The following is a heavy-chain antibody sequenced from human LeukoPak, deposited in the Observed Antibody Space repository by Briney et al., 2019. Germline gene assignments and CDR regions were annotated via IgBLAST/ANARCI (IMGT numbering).Heavy chain of an antibody. CDR1: GFTFSDYY. D-gene: IGHD2-21*01. V-gene: IGHV3-11*01. J-gene: IGHJ4*02. Sequence: NSGGSLRLSCAASGFTFSDYYMSWIRQALGKGLEWVSYISSSGSTIYYADSVKGRFTISRDNAKNSLYLQMNSLRAEDTAVYYCAKDSPLLAGYFDYWGQGTLVTVSS. CDR2: ISSSGSTI. CDR3: AKDSPLLAGYFDY.